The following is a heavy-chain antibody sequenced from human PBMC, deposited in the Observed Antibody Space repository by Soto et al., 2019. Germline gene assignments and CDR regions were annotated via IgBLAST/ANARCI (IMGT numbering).Heavy chain of an antibody. CDR3: ARAYGSGNGGAFDI. J-gene: IGHJ3*02. V-gene: IGHV3-53*01. Sequence: EVQLVESGGGLIQPGGSLRLSCAASGFTVSSNYLSWVRQAPGKGLEWVSVIYSGGSTYYADSVKGRFTISRDNSKNTLYLQMNRLRAEDTAVYYCARAYGSGNGGAFDIWGQGTMVTVSS. D-gene: IGHD3-10*01. CDR1: GFTVSSNY. CDR2: IYSGGST.